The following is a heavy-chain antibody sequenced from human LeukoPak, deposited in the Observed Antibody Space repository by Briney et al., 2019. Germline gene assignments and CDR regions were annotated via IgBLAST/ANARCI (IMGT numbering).Heavy chain of an antibody. Sequence: PSETLSLTCTVSGGSISSGDYYWSWIRQPPGKGLEWIGYIYYSGSTYYNPSLKSRVTISVDTSKNQFSLKLSSVTAADTAVYYCCKGRNYYYGMDVWGQGTTVTVSS. J-gene: IGHJ6*02. CDR2: IYYSGST. CDR1: GGSISSGDYY. CDR3: CKGRNYYYGMDV. D-gene: IGHD2-15*01. V-gene: IGHV4-30-4*01.